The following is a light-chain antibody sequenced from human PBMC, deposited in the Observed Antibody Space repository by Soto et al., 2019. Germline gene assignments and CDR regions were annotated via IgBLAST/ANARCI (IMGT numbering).Light chain of an antibody. J-gene: IGLJ1*01. CDR2: AVS. CDR1: SRNVGLYDY. Sequence: VLTQPASVSGSPGQSITISCTGTSRNVGLYDYVSWYQQHPGKAPQLMIYAVSNRPSGVSNRFSASKSGNTASLFISGLQAEDEAPYYCSSYTWDSCYVSGSGTKVPVL. V-gene: IGLV2-14*01. CDR3: SSYTWDSCYV.